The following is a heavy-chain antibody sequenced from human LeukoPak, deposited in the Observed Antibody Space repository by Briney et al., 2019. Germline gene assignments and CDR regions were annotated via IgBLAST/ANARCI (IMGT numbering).Heavy chain of an antibody. D-gene: IGHD2-2*01. CDR2: ISAYNGNT. V-gene: IGHV1-18*01. CDR3: ARSYCSSTSCSHTDY. Sequence: ASVKVSCKASGYTFTSYGISWVRQAPGQGREWMGWISAYNGNTNYAQKLQGRVTMTTDTSTSTAYMELRSLRSDDTAVYYCARSYCSSTSCSHTDYWGQGTLVTVSS. J-gene: IGHJ4*02. CDR1: GYTFTSYG.